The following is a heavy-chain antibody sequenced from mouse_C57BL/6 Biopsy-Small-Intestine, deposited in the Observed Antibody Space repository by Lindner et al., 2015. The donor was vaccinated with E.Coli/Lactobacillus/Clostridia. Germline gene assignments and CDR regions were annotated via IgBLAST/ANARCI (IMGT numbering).Heavy chain of an antibody. CDR3: ARWYYGSSWYFDV. Sequence: VQLQESGPELVKPGDSVKISCKASGYSFTGYFMNWVMQSHGKSLEWIGRINPYNGDTFYNQKFKGKATLTVDKSSSTAHMELRSLTSEDSAVYYCARWYYGSSWYFDVWGTGTTVTVSS. CDR1: GYSFTGYF. CDR2: INPYNGDT. D-gene: IGHD1-1*01. V-gene: IGHV1-20*01. J-gene: IGHJ1*03.